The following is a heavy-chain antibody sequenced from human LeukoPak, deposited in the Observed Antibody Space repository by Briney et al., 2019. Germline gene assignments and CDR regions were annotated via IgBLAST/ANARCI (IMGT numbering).Heavy chain of an antibody. CDR2: IRSKAYGGTT. Sequence: GGSLRLSCTASGFTFGDYAMSWFRQAPGKGLEWVGFIRSKAYGGTTEYTASVKGRFTISRDDSKSIAYLQMNSLRAEDTAVFYCARGSAAGSAWGQGTLVTVSS. CDR3: ARGSAAGSA. V-gene: IGHV3-49*01. CDR1: GFTFGDYA. J-gene: IGHJ5*02. D-gene: IGHD6-19*01.